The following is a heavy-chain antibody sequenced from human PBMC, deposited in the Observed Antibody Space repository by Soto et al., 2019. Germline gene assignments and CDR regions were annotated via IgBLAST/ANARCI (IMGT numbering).Heavy chain of an antibody. CDR2: I. CDR3: AKGRVVTAARLDS. J-gene: IGHJ4*02. V-gene: IGHV3-30*04. CDR1: GFTFGDFA. Sequence: QVQLVESGGGVVQPGRSLRLSCAASGFTFGDFAMHWVRQGPGKGLEWVTVIYADSVKGRFTISRDNSKNFLYLQMNSLRPEDTAMYFCAKGRVVTAARLDSWGQGTLVTVSS. D-gene: IGHD2-21*02.